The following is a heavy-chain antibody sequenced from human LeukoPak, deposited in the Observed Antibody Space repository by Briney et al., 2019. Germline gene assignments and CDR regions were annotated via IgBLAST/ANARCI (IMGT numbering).Heavy chain of an antibody. CDR1: GYSFTSYW. J-gene: IGHJ5*02. Sequence: KPGESLKISCKGSGYSFTSYWIGWVRQMPGKGLEWMGIIYPGDSDTRYSPSFQGQVTISADKSISTAYLQWSSLKASDTAMYYCARRRGIAAAGGRHNWFDPWGQGTLVTVSS. CDR3: ARRRGIAAAGGRHNWFDP. D-gene: IGHD6-13*01. CDR2: IYPGDSDT. V-gene: IGHV5-51*03.